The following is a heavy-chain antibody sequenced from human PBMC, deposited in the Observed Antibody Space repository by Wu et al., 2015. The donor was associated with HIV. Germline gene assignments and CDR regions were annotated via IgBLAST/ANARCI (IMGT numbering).Heavy chain of an antibody. CDR2: INPSGGST. J-gene: IGHJ3*02. Sequence: QVQLVQSGAEVKKPGASVKVSCKASGYTFTSYYMHWVRQAPGQGLEWMGIINPSGGSTSYAQKFQGRVTMTRDTSTSTVYMELSSLRSEDTAVYYCARVSVKWRDMGADAFDIWGQGTSGHRLF. D-gene: IGHD1-26*01. CDR1: GYTFTSYY. V-gene: IGHV1-46*03. CDR3: ARVSVKWRDMGADAFDI.